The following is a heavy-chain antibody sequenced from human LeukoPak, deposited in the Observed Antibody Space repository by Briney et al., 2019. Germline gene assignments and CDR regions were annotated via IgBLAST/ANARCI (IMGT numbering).Heavy chain of an antibody. D-gene: IGHD3-10*01. J-gene: IGHJ5*02. CDR1: GGSFSGYY. CDR3: AKDNGHYYDSGSYGTSSDP. Sequence: SETLSLTCAVYGGSFSGYYWSWIRQPPGKGLEWIGEINHSGSTNYNPSLKSRVTISIDTSKNQFSLKLHSVTAADTAMYYCAKDNGHYYDSGSYGTSSDPWGQGILVIVSS. CDR2: INHSGST. V-gene: IGHV4-34*01.